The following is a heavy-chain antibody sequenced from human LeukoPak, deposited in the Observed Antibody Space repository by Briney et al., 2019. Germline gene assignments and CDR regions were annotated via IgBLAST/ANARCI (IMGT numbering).Heavy chain of an antibody. CDR2: IYYNGNT. V-gene: IGHV4-39*01. Sequence: SETLSLTCTVSGGSTTINGYYWAWIRQPPGKGLEWIGSIYYNGNTYYNPPLKSRVTISADTSTNHFSLKLTSVTAADTAVYYCGRHVQAPSFDPWGQGTLVTASS. CDR1: GGSTTINGYY. D-gene: IGHD1-1*01. J-gene: IGHJ5*02. CDR3: GRHVQAPSFDP.